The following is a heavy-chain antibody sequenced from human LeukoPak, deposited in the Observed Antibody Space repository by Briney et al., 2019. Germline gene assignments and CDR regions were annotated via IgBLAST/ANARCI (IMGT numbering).Heavy chain of an antibody. CDR1: GFTFNDYY. D-gene: IGHD6-19*01. V-gene: IGHV3-11*04. CDR3: ARVGYSSGWAFDY. Sequence: GGSLRLSCAASGFTFNDYYMSWIRQAPGKGLEWVSYNSSSGNTIYYADSVKGRHPISRDNAKHSLYLQMNSLRAEDTAVYYCARVGYSSGWAFDYWGQGTLVTVSS. J-gene: IGHJ4*02. CDR2: NSSSGNTI.